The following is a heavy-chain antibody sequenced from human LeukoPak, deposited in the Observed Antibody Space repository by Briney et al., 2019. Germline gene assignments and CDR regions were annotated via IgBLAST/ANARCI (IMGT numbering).Heavy chain of an antibody. V-gene: IGHV4-59*08. J-gene: IGHJ3*02. CDR1: GGFLSTYY. CDR2: VYYSGST. Sequence: SGTLSLTCTGSGGFLSTYYWSWLRQSPAAGLEWIGSVYYSGSTNYSPSLKSRVRISVDTSKNQFSLELSSVTAADTAVYYCAVNSTKHTFDIWGQGTMVTVSS. D-gene: IGHD5/OR15-5a*01. CDR3: AVNSTKHTFDI.